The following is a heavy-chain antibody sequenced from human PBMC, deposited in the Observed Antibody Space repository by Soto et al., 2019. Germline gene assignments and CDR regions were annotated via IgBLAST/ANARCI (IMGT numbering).Heavy chain of an antibody. CDR1: GFTFTSSA. V-gene: IGHV1-58*01. CDR2: IVVGSGNT. CDR3: AAGYSSSWYGMEV. Sequence: QMQLVQSGPEVKKPGTSVKVSCKASGFTFTSSAVQWVRQARGQRLEWIGWIVVGSGNTNYAQKFQERVTITRDMTTSTAYMELSSLRSEDTAVYYCAAGYSSSWYGMEVWGQGTTVTVSS. J-gene: IGHJ6*02. D-gene: IGHD6-13*01.